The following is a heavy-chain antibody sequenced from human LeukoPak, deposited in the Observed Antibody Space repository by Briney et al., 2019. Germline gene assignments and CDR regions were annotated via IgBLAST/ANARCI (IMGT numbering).Heavy chain of an antibody. CDR1: GGTFSSYA. CDR2: INPSGGNT. CDR3: AKDLIIYSSSRRAFDY. V-gene: IGHV1-46*01. J-gene: IGHJ4*02. Sequence: ASVKVSCKASGGTFSSYAISWVRQAPGQGLEWMGIINPSGGNTNYAQKFQGRVTMTRDMSTSTVYMELSSLRAEDTAVYYCAKDLIIYSSSRRAFDYWGQGTLVTVSS. D-gene: IGHD6-13*01.